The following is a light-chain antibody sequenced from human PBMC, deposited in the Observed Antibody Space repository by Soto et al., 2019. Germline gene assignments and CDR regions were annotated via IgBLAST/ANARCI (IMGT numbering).Light chain of an antibody. J-gene: IGKJ2*03. CDR1: QSIRTY. V-gene: IGKV1-39*01. CDR2: TAS. CDR3: QQTYSTLNS. Sequence: DIPVTQPPSSLSASVGDRVTITCRASQSIRTYLNWYQQRPGKPPKLLIHTASTLQSGVPSRFSGSGSGTDFTLTISSLQPEDFATYYCQQTYSTLNSFGQGTQLEIK.